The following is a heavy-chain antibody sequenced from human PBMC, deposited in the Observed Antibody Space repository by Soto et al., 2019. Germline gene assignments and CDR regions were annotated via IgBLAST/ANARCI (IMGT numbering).Heavy chain of an antibody. J-gene: IGHJ4*02. CDR3: ASSGSGSYHFDY. D-gene: IGHD3-10*01. CDR1: GFTFSSNS. Sequence: GGSLRLSCAASGFTFSSNSMNWVRQAPGKGLEWVSYIRSSSSTIYYADSVKGRFTISRDNVKNSLYLQMNGLRDEDTAVYYCASSGSGSYHFDYWGQGTLVTVS. V-gene: IGHV3-48*02. CDR2: IRSSSSTI.